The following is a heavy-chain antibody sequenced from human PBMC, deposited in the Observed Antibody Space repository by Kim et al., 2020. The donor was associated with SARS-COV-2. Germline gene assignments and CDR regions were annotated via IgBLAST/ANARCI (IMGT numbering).Heavy chain of an antibody. CDR2: INSDGSST. V-gene: IGHV3-74*01. CDR1: VFTFSSYW. Sequence: GGSLRLSCAASVFTFSSYWMHWVRQAPGKGLVWVSRINSDGSSTSYADSVKGRFTISRDNAKNTLYLQMNSLRAEDTAVYYCATMTGSGSGFDPWGQGTLVTVSS. D-gene: IGHD3-10*01. CDR3: ATMTGSGSGFDP. J-gene: IGHJ5*02.